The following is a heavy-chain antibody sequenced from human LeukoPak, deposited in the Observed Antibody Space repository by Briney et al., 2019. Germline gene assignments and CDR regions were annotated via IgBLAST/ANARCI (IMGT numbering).Heavy chain of an antibody. CDR2: IRYDGNNK. J-gene: IGHJ5*02. CDR3: TKGDDYGANTRLPKYNWFDP. CDR1: GFSISSNA. V-gene: IGHV3-30*02. Sequence: GGSLRLSCAAPGFSISSNAMHWVRQAPGRGLEWVAFIRYDGNNKNYADSVKGRFTISRDNSKDTLYLQMNSLRADDTAVYYCTKGDDYGANTRLPKYNWFDPWGQGTLVTVSS. D-gene: IGHD4-23*01.